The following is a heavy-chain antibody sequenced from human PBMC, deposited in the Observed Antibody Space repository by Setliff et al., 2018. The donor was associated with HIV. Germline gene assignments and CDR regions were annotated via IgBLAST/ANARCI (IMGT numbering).Heavy chain of an antibody. CDR2: ISYDGSYK. Sequence: GGSLRLSCAASGFTFSNYAMHWVRQAPGKGLEWVAIISYDGSYKFYADSVRGRFTISRDNSKNTLYLQMNSLRVEDTAVYYCAKAGAVIIDQRLDSWGQGTLVTVSS. CDR3: AKAGAVIIDQRLDS. D-gene: IGHD1-26*01. V-gene: IGHV3-30*04. CDR1: GFTFSNYA. J-gene: IGHJ4*02.